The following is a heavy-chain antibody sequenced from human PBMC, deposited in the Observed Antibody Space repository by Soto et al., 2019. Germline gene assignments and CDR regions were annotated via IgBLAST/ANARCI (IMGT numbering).Heavy chain of an antibody. J-gene: IGHJ3*02. CDR3: ARRPGLDWNDDFGAFDI. V-gene: IGHV5-51*01. CDR2: IYPGDSDT. D-gene: IGHD1-1*01. Sequence: PGESLKISCKGSGYSFTSYWIGWVRQMPGKGLEWMGIIYPGDSDTRYSPSFQGQVTISADKSISTAYLQWSSLKASDTAMYYCARRPGLDWNDDFGAFDIWGQGTMVTVSS. CDR1: GYSFTSYW.